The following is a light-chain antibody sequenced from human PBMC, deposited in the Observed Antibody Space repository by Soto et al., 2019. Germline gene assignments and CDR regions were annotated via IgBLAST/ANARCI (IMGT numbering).Light chain of an antibody. CDR1: SSNIGNNY. CDR3: GTWDSGLSAEGNWV. Sequence: QSVLTQPPSVSADPGQKVTISCSGSSSNIGNNYVSWYQQLPGTAPKLLIYENNKRPSGIPDRFSGSKSGTSATLGITGLQIGDDADYYCGTWDSGLSAEGNWVFGGGTKLTVL. V-gene: IGLV1-51*02. J-gene: IGLJ3*02. CDR2: ENN.